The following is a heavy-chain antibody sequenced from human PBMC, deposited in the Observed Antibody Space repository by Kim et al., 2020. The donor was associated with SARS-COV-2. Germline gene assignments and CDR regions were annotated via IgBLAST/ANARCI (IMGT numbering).Heavy chain of an antibody. D-gene: IGHD6-19*01. CDR3: AKDIAGIAVAGGQRRGFYYYYYGMDV. J-gene: IGHJ6*02. V-gene: IGHV3-9*01. CDR2: ISWNSGSI. CDR1: GFTFDDYA. Sequence: GGSLRLSCAASGFTFDDYAMHWVRQAPGKGLEWVSGISWNSGSIGYADSVKGRFTISRDNAKNSLYLQMNSLRAEDTALYYCAKDIAGIAVAGGQRRGFYYYYYGMDVWGQGTTVTVSS.